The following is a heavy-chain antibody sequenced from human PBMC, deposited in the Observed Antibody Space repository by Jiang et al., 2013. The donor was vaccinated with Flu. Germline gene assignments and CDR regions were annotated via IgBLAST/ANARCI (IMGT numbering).Heavy chain of an antibody. CDR1: GFTFSSYS. CDR3: ARDLPYTIFGVVISTRDRYGYYYYGMDV. CDR2: ISSSSSYI. D-gene: IGHD3-3*01. V-gene: IGHV3-21*01. Sequence: SGGGLVKPGGSLRLSCAASGFTFSSYSMNWVRQAPGKGLEWVSSISSSSSYIYYADSVKGRFTISRDNAKNSLYLQMNSLRAEDTAVYYCARDLPYTIFGVVISTRDRYGYYYYGMDVWGQGTTVTVSS. J-gene: IGHJ6*02.